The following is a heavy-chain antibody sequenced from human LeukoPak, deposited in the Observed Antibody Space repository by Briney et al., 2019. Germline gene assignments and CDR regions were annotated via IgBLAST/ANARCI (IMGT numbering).Heavy chain of an antibody. CDR1: GYSISSGYY. CDR2: IHYSGST. Sequence: TPSETLSLTCTVSGYSISSGYYWGWIRQPPGKGLEWIGSIHYSGSTNYNPSLKSRVTISVDTSKNQFSLKLSSVTAADTAVYYCARGYCSGGSCYSYYYYNYMDVWGKGTTVTVSS. V-gene: IGHV4-38-2*02. D-gene: IGHD2-15*01. J-gene: IGHJ6*03. CDR3: ARGYCSGGSCYSYYYYNYMDV.